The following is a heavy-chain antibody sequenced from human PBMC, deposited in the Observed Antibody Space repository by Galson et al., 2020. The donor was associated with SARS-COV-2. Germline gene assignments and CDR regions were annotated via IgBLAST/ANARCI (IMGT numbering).Heavy chain of an antibody. CDR1: GFSLSTSGMC. CDR3: ARILAASVTLDY. V-gene: IGHV2-70*11. J-gene: IGHJ4*02. CDR2: IDWDGDK. D-gene: IGHD4-17*01. Sequence: SGPTLVKPTQTLTLTCTFSGFSLSTSGMCVSWIRQPPGKALEWLARIDWDGDKHYNTSLKTRFTISKDTSKNQVVLIMTNMDPVDTATYYCARILAASVTLDYWGQGTLVTVSS.